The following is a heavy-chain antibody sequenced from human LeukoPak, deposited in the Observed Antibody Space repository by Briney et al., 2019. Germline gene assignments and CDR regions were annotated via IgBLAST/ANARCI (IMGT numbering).Heavy chain of an antibody. CDR3: ARDPPHWLLKYFDY. J-gene: IGHJ4*02. CDR2: ISNSGSTI. CDR1: GFTFSSYE. Sequence: GGSLRLSCAASGFTFSSYEMNWVRQAPGKGLEWISYISNSGSTIYYADSVKGRFIISRDNAKNSLYLQMNSLRAEDTAVYYCARDPPHWLLKYFDYWGQGTLVTVSS. V-gene: IGHV3-48*03. D-gene: IGHD3-9*01.